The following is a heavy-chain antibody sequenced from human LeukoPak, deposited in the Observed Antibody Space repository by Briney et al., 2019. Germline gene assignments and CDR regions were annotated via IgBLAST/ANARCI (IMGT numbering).Heavy chain of an antibody. CDR3: ARDQQPIVVVVAATSDDAFDI. CDR2: INPHSGGT. V-gene: IGHV1-2*02. CDR1: GYTFTGFY. Sequence: ASVKVSGMASGYTFTGFYMHWVRQAPGQGLEWMRWINPHSGGTNYAQKFQGRVTMTRDTSISTAYIELSRLRSDDTAVYYCARDQQPIVVVVAATSDDAFDIWGQGTMVTVSS. D-gene: IGHD2-15*01. J-gene: IGHJ3*02.